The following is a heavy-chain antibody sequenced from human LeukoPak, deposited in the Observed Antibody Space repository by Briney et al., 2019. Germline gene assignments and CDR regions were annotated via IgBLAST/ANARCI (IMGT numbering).Heavy chain of an antibody. CDR3: ARSRAFNSGAFDP. Sequence: SETLSLTCAVSGGSISSGDYSWSWIRQPPGKGLEWIGYIYHSGSTNYNPSLKSRVTISVDTSKNQFSLRLNSVTAADTAVYYCARSRAFNSGAFDPWGQGSLVTVSS. V-gene: IGHV4-30-2*02. CDR1: GGSISSGDYS. CDR2: IYHSGST. D-gene: IGHD1-26*01. J-gene: IGHJ5*02.